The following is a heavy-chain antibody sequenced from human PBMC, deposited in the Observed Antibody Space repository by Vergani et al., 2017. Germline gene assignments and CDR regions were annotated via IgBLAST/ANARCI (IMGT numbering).Heavy chain of an antibody. Sequence: EVQLVESGGGLVQPGGSLRLSCAASGFTFSGYWMSGVRQAPGKGLEWVANIKQDGSEKYYVDSVKGRFTISRDNAKNSLYLQMNSLRAEDTAVYYCARDSRNGYYIFDYWGQGTLVTVSS. D-gene: IGHD3-3*01. CDR2: IKQDGSEK. V-gene: IGHV3-7*01. CDR1: GFTFSGYW. J-gene: IGHJ4*02. CDR3: ARDSRNGYYIFDY.